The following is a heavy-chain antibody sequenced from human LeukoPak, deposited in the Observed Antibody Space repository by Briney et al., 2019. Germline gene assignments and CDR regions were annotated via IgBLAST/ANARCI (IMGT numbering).Heavy chain of an antibody. CDR2: IYYSGST. V-gene: IGHV4-59*08. D-gene: IGHD3-3*01. CDR1: GDSISSYY. Sequence: SETLSLTCTVSGDSISSYYWSWIRQPPGKGLEWIGYIYYSGSTNYNPSLKSRVTISVDTSKNQFSLKLSSVTAADTAVYYCARGQYNFWSGYLDYWGQGTLVTVSS. J-gene: IGHJ4*02. CDR3: ARGQYNFWSGYLDY.